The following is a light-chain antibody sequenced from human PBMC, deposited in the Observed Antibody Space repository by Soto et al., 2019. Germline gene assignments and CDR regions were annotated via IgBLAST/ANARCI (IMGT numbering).Light chain of an antibody. Sequence: QSALTQPASVSGSPGQSITISCTGASSDVGLYDFVSWYQHHPGKAPKLLIFEVSYRPSGVSSRFSGSKSGNTASLTISGLQAEDEADDYGNSYTRFSNYGFGPGTLLTVL. V-gene: IGLV2-14*01. CDR2: EVS. CDR3: NSYTRFSNYG. J-gene: IGLJ1*01. CDR1: SSDVGLYDF.